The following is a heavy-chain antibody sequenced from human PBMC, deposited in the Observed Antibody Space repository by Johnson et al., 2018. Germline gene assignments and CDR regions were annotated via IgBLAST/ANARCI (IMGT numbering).Heavy chain of an antibody. CDR1: GFIFGSSP. D-gene: IGHD1-14*01. CDR3: AGESGYRYDLRGCDY. Sequence: QVQLVESGGGVVQPGRSXRLSCVVSGFIFGSSPMHWVRQAPGKGLEWVALISYDGNNKYSADSVRGRFTISRDNSKKKLYLTMNSLIPEDPAVDFCAGESGYRYDLRGCDYWGQGTLVTVSS. V-gene: IGHV3-30-3*01. CDR2: ISYDGNNK. J-gene: IGHJ4*02.